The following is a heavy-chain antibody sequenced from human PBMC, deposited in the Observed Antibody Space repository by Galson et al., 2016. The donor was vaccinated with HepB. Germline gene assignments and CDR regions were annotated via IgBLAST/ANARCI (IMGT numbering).Heavy chain of an antibody. J-gene: IGHJ2*01. D-gene: IGHD3-16*01. CDR2: ISGGGIST. V-gene: IGHV3-23*01. Sequence: SLRLSCAASGFTFSSYAITWVRQAPGKGLEWVSAISGGGISTYYADSVKGRFTVSRDNSNSTLYLQMNSLRAEDTAMYYCAEVKITLYWFFDLWGRGSLVTVSS. CDR1: GFTFSSYA. CDR3: AEVKITLYWFFDL.